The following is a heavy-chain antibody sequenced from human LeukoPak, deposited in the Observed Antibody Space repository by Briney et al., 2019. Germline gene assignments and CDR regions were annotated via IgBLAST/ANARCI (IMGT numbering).Heavy chain of an antibody. D-gene: IGHD6-13*01. CDR2: IYYSGST. V-gene: IGHV4-59*07. Sequence: SDTLSLTCTVSGPSINRYYGIWIRQPPGKGLEWIGYIYYSGSTHYNPALKSRVTISLDTSKNQFSLDLSSVTAADTAVYYCASGPYPAAGTDHQFDYWGQGTLVTVSS. CDR3: ASGPYPAAGTDHQFDY. J-gene: IGHJ4*02. CDR1: GPSINRYY.